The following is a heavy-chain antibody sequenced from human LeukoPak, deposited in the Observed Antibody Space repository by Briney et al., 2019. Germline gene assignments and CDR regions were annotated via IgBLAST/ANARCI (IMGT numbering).Heavy chain of an antibody. Sequence: PGGSLRLSCAASGFTFSSYSMNWVRQAPGKGLEWVSSISSSSSYIYYADSVKGRFTISRDNAKNSLYLQMNSLRAEDTAVYYCARHRDGGNEPFDYWGQGTLVTVSS. V-gene: IGHV3-21*01. CDR1: GFTFSSYS. CDR3: ARHRDGGNEPFDY. D-gene: IGHD4-23*01. J-gene: IGHJ4*02. CDR2: ISSSSSYI.